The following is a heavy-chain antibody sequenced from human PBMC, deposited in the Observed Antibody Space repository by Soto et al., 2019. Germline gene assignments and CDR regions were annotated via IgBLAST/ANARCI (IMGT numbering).Heavy chain of an antibody. CDR3: AKDAKIVETPYYYYGMDV. Sequence: GGSLRLSCAASGFTFSSYAMSWVRQAPGKGLEWVSAISGSGGSTYYADSVKGRFTISRDNSKNTLYLQMNSLRAEDTAVYYCAKDAKIVETPYYYYGMDVWGQGTTVTVSS. D-gene: IGHD3-16*02. V-gene: IGHV3-23*01. J-gene: IGHJ6*02. CDR1: GFTFSSYA. CDR2: ISGSGGST.